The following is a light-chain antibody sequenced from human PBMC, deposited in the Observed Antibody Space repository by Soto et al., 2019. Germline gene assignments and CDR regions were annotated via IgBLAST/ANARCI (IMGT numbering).Light chain of an antibody. CDR3: QQRSNWPFLT. CDR1: QSVSSY. Sequence: EIVLTQSPATLSLSPGERATLSCRASQSVSSYLAWYQQKPGQAPRLLIYDASTRATVIPARFSGSGSGTDFTLTISSLEPEYFAVYYCQQRSNWPFLTFGGGTKVEIK. V-gene: IGKV3-11*01. J-gene: IGKJ4*01. CDR2: DAS.